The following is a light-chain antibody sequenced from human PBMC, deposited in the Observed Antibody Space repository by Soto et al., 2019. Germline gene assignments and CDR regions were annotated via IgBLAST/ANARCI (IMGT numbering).Light chain of an antibody. CDR3: QQYGSSQWT. J-gene: IGKJ1*01. V-gene: IGKV3-20*01. Sequence: EIVLTQSPGTLSLSPGERATLSCRASQSVSSSYLAWYQQKPGQAPRLLIYGASSRATGIPDRFSGSGSGTDFTLTISRLEPEDFEVYYCQQYGSSQWTFGQGTKA. CDR1: QSVSSSY. CDR2: GAS.